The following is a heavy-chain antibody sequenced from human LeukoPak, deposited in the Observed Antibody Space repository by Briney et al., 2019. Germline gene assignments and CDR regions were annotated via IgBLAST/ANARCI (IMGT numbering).Heavy chain of an antibody. J-gene: IGHJ3*02. V-gene: IGHV5-51*01. CDR3: ARQREYGSGLRAFDI. Sequence: GESLKISCKGSGYSFISYWIGWVRQMPGKGLEWMGIIYPGDSDTRYSPSFQGQVTISADKSISTAYLQWSSLKASDTAMYYCARQREYGSGLRAFDIWGQGTMVTVSS. D-gene: IGHD3-10*01. CDR1: GYSFISYW. CDR2: IYPGDSDT.